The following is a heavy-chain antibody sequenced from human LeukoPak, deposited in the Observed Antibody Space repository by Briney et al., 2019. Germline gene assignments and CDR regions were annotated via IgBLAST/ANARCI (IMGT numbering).Heavy chain of an antibody. J-gene: IGHJ4*02. CDR2: IHYNGIT. CDR3: ARHISSGGTYAHFDY. V-gene: IGHV4-59*08. CDR1: GSMYNYY. Sequence: SETLSLTCTVSGSMYNYYWSWIRQPPGKGLERIGYIHYNGITSYSPSLKSRVTMSLDTSKNQVSLKLNSVSAADTAVYYCARHISSGGTYAHFDYWGQGTLVTVSS. D-gene: IGHD1-26*01.